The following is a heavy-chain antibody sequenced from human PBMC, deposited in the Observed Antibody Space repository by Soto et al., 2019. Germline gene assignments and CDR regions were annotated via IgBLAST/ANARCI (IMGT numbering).Heavy chain of an antibody. CDR3: ARGGGYCGGGSCHSGVWFDP. CDR1: GGSISSAGSS. CDR2: IYHTGST. Sequence: QVQLQESGSGLVKPSQTLSLTCAVSGGSISSAGSSWSWIRQPPGKGLEWIGYIYHTGSTFYNPSLKSRHNISMDTSANQFSLNLTSMTAADTAVYYCARGGGYCGGGSCHSGVWFDPWGQGTLVTVSS. V-gene: IGHV4-30-2*01. J-gene: IGHJ5*02. D-gene: IGHD2-15*01.